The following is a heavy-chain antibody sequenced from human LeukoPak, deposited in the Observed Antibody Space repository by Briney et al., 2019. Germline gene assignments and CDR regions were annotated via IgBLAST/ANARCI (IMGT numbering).Heavy chain of an antibody. Sequence: GASVKVSCKASGYTFTSYDINWVRQATGQGLEWMGWMNTNSGNTGYAQKSQGRVTMTRNASISTAYMELSSLRCEDTAVYYCARGRGYSYGLYRSEIDYWGQGTLVTVSS. CDR1: GYTFTSYD. CDR2: MNTNSGNT. D-gene: IGHD5-18*01. CDR3: ARGRGYSYGLYRSEIDY. V-gene: IGHV1-8*01. J-gene: IGHJ4*02.